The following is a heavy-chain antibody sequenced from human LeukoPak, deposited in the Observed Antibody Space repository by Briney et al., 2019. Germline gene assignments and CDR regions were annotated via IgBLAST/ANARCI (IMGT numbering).Heavy chain of an antibody. V-gene: IGHV4-39*01. J-gene: IGHJ4*02. D-gene: IGHD2-21*02. CDR3: ARRRLTAPIRALDY. CDR1: GGSISSSSYY. CDR2: IYYSGST. Sequence: PSETLSLTCTVSGGSISSSSYYWGWIRQPPGKGLEWIGSIYYSGSTYYNPSLKSRVTISVDTSKNQFSLKLSSVTAADTAVYYCARRRLTAPIRALDYWGQGTLVTVSS.